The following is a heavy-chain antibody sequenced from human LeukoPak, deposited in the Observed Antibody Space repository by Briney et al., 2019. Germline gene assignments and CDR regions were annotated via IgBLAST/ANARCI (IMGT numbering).Heavy chain of an antibody. CDR3: ARAPPVTHSSSWYREDAFDI. CDR1: GGSFSGYY. V-gene: IGHV4-34*01. D-gene: IGHD6-13*01. J-gene: IGHJ3*02. CDR2: INHSGST. Sequence: SETLSLTCAVYGGSFSGYYWSWIRQPPGKGLEWIGEINHSGSTNYNPSLKSRVTISVDTSKNQFSLKLSSVTAADTAVYYCARAPPVTHSSSWYREDAFDIWGQGTMVTVSS.